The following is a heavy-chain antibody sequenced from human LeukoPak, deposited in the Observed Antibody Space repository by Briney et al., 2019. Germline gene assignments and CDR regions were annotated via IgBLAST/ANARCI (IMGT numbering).Heavy chain of an antibody. Sequence: ASVKVSCKASGYTFTGYYMHWVRQAPGQGLEWMGWINPNSGGTNYAQKFQGRVTMTRDTSISTAYMELSRLRSDDTAVYYCARVIYDSSGNLNYWGQGTLVTVSS. CDR3: ARVIYDSSGNLNY. CDR2: INPNSGGT. CDR1: GYTFTGYY. V-gene: IGHV1-2*02. D-gene: IGHD3-22*01. J-gene: IGHJ4*02.